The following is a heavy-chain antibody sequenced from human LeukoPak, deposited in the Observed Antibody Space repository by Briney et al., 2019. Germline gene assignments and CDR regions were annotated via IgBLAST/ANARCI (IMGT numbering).Heavy chain of an antibody. D-gene: IGHD6-13*01. Sequence: PGGSLRLSCAASGFTFSTYAMSWVRQAPGKGLEWVSAISVSAGSTYYADSVKGRFTISRDNSKNTLYLQMNSLRAEDTVVYYCATGSVRYSASWYSQEGDYWGQGTLVTVSS. CDR2: ISVSAGST. J-gene: IGHJ4*02. V-gene: IGHV3-23*01. CDR3: ATGSVRYSASWYSQEGDY. CDR1: GFTFSTYA.